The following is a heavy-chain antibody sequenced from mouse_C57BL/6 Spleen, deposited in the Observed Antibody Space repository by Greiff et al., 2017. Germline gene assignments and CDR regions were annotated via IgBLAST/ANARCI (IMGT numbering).Heavy chain of an antibody. J-gene: IGHJ2*01. CDR1: GYSITSGYY. CDR3: AREYDYDGFDY. CDR2: ISYDGSN. Sequence: EVQLQQSGPGLVKPSQSLSLTCSVTGYSITSGYYWNWIRQFPGNKLEWMGYISYDGSNNYNPSLKNRISITRDTSKNQFFLNLNSVTTEDTATYYCAREYDYDGFDYWGQGTTLTVSS. V-gene: IGHV3-6*01. D-gene: IGHD2-4*01.